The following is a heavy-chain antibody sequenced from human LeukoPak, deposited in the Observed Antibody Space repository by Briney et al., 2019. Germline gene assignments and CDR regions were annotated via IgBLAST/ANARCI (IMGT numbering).Heavy chain of an antibody. V-gene: IGHV4-59*08. Sequence: SETLSLTCTVSGGSISSYYWSWIRQPPGKGLEWIGYIYYSGSTYYNPSLKSRVTISVDTSKNQCSLKVRSVTAADTAVYYCARAAAKLSYMDVWGKGTTVTVSS. CDR3: ARAAAKLSYMDV. D-gene: IGHD6-25*01. CDR2: IYYSGST. CDR1: GGSISSYY. J-gene: IGHJ6*03.